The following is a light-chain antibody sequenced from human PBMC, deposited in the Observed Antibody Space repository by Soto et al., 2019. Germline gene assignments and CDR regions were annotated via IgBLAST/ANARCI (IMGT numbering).Light chain of an antibody. Sequence: TQSPGTRSVSPGERATLSFWASQSVSRWLAWYQQKPGKAPKLLIHDATSLESGVPSRFSGSGSGTEFTLAISSLQPDDFATYYCQQYSSYWTFAQGTKVDIK. CDR1: QSVSRW. CDR3: QQYSSYWT. V-gene: IGKV1-5*01. CDR2: DAT. J-gene: IGKJ1*01.